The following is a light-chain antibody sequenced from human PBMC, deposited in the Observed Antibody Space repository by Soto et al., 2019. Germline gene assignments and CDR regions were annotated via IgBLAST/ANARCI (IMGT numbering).Light chain of an antibody. J-gene: IGKJ2*01. CDR1: QAVSST. V-gene: IGKV1-9*01. Sequence: EIQLTQSPSSLSASLGDRATITCRASQAVSSTLAWYQHNPGQAPKLLIYAASTWPNGVPSSFSGSGSGTEFTLTISSLQPEDFAAYYCQHLNDYRYTFGQGTKVEIK. CDR3: QHLNDYRYT. CDR2: AAS.